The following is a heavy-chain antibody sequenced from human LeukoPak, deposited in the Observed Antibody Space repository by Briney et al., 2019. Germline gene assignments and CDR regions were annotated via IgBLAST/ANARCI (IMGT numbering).Heavy chain of an antibody. CDR1: GFTFSSYS. CDR3: ARAYLGATSRNWFDP. D-gene: IGHD1-26*01. J-gene: IGHJ5*02. CDR2: ISSSSSYI. Sequence: GGSLRLSCAASGFTFSSYSMNWVRQAPGKGLEWVSSISSSSSYIYYADSVKGRFTISRDNAKNSLYLQMNSLRAEDTAVYYCARAYLGATSRNWFDPWGQGTLVTVSS. V-gene: IGHV3-21*01.